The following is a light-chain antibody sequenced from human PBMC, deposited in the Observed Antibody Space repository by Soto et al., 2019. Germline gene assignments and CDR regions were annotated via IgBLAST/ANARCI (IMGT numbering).Light chain of an antibody. CDR2: DAS. J-gene: IGKJ2*01. V-gene: IGKV3-20*01. Sequence: EIVLTQSPGTLSLSPGERATLSCRASQNVARNYLAWYQQRPGQAPRLLIYDASTRATGIPDRFSGSGSGTDFTLTISRLEPEDFAVYYCQHYDSSPPYTFGQGTKLEIK. CDR3: QHYDSSPPYT. CDR1: QNVARNY.